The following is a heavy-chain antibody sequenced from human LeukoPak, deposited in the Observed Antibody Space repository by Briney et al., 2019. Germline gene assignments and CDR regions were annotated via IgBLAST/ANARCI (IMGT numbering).Heavy chain of an antibody. D-gene: IGHD5-18*01. CDR3: AREFSGYSYGSPLDY. CDR2: ISYDGSNK. Sequence: GGSLRLSCAASGFTFSSYAMHWVRQDPGKGLEWVAVISYDGSNKYYADSVKGRFTISRDNSKNTLYLQMNSLRAEDTAVYYCAREFSGYSYGSPLDYWGQGTLVTVSS. V-gene: IGHV3-30-3*01. J-gene: IGHJ4*02. CDR1: GFTFSSYA.